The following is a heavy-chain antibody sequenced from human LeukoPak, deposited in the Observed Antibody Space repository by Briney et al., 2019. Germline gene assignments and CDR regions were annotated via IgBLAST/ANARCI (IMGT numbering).Heavy chain of an antibody. CDR3: ARTPSRELYFDY. V-gene: IGHV3-23*01. J-gene: IGHJ4*02. D-gene: IGHD1-7*01. CDR1: GFTFSSYA. CDR2: ISGSGGST. Sequence: GGSLRLSCAASGFTFSSYAMGWVRQAPGKGLEWVSAISGSGGSTYYADSVKGRFTISRDNSKNTLYLQMNSLRAEDTAVYYCARTPSRELYFDYWGQGTLVTVSS.